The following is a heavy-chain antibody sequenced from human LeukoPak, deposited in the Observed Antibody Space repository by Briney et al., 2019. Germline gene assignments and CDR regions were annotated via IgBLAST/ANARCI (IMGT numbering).Heavy chain of an antibody. CDR2: MNQDGSEK. V-gene: IGHV3-7*04. D-gene: IGHD2-15*01. J-gene: IGHJ3*02. CDR1: GFIFSTYC. Sequence: GGSLRLSCAASGFIFSTYCMSCVRQAPGKGLEWVANMNQDGSEKNYVDSVKGRFTISRDNAKNSLYLQMSSLRAEDTSMYYCARDRAWSTFDIWGQGTMVTVS. CDR3: ARDRAWSTFDI.